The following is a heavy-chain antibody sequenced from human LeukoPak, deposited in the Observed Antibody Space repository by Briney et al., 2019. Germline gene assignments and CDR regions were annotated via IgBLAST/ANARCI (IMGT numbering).Heavy chain of an antibody. CDR2: IYYSGST. Sequence: SETLSLTCTVSGGSISSYYWSWIRQPPGKGLEWIGYIYYSGSTNYNPSLKSRATISVDTSKNQFSLKLSSVTAADTAVYYCAREDSSGYWYFDLWGRGTLVTVSS. J-gene: IGHJ2*01. CDR1: GGSISSYY. CDR3: AREDSSGYWYFDL. D-gene: IGHD3-22*01. V-gene: IGHV4-59*01.